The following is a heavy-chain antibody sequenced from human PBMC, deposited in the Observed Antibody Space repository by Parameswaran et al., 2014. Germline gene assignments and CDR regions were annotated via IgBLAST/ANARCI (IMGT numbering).Heavy chain of an antibody. D-gene: IGHD5-12*01. J-gene: IGHJ5*02. V-gene: IGHV4-61*07. Sequence: RWIRQPPGKGLEWIGYIYYSGRTNYNPSLKSRVTISVDTSQNQFSLKLTSMTAADTAVYYCARHGGHEKDDWFDPWGQGTLVTVSS. CDR2: IYYSGRT. CDR3: ARHGGHEKDDWFDP.